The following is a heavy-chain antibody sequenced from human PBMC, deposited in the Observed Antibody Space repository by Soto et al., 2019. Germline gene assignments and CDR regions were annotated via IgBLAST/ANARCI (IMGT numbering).Heavy chain of an antibody. V-gene: IGHV1-18*04. CDR1: GYTFTSYG. D-gene: IGHD6-6*01. Sequence: ASVTVSCKASGYTFTSYGISWLRQAPGQGLEWRGWISAYNGNTNYAQKLQSRVTMTTDTSTSTAYMDVRSLRSVNTAVYYCAREGSSNWFDRWGQGTLVTVSS. CDR3: AREGSSNWFDR. CDR2: ISAYNGNT. J-gene: IGHJ5*02.